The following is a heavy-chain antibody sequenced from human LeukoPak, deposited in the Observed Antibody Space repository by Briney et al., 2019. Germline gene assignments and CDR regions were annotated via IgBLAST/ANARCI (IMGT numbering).Heavy chain of an antibody. J-gene: IGHJ4*02. D-gene: IGHD4-17*01. V-gene: IGHV3-15*01. CDR1: GFTLSNYW. CDR3: TTGPPRYGDLIRYYFDY. CDR2: IKSKTDGGTT. Sequence: GGSLRLSCAASGFTLSNYWMSWVRQAPGKGLEWVGRIKSKTDGGTTDYAAPVKGRFTISRDDSKNTLYLQMNSLKTEDTAVYYCTTGPPRYGDLIRYYFDYWGQGTLVTVSS.